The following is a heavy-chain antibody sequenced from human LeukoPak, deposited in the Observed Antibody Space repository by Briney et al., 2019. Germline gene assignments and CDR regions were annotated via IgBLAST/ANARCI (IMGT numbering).Heavy chain of an antibody. CDR2: IYNSGST. Sequence: SETLSLTCIVSGGSVSSYYWTWIRQPPGKGLEWIGYIYNSGSTNYNPSLKSRVTMSVDTSKNQFSLKLSSVTAADTAVYYCAREIVAARFDYWGQGTLVTVSS. D-gene: IGHD5-12*01. CDR1: GGSVSSYY. J-gene: IGHJ4*02. CDR3: AREIVAARFDY. V-gene: IGHV4-59*02.